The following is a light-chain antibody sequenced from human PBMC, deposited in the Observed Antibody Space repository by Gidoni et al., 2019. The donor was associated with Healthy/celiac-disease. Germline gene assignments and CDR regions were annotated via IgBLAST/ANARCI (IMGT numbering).Light chain of an antibody. Sequence: DIQMTQSPSSLSASVGDRVTITCRASQSISSYLNWYQQKPGKAPKLLIYAASSLQSGVPSRFSGSGSGTDFTLTISSLQPEDFATYYCQPSYSTMYPFGQGTKLEIK. CDR1: QSISSY. V-gene: IGKV1-39*01. J-gene: IGKJ2*01. CDR2: AAS. CDR3: QPSYSTMYP.